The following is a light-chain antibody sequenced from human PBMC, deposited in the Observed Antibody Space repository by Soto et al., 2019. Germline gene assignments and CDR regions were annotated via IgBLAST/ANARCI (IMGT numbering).Light chain of an antibody. J-gene: IGLJ2*01. CDR3: CSYSGSSTLV. CDR1: SSDVGSYKF. Sequence: QSALTQPASVSGSPGQSMTISCTGTSSDVGSYKFVSWYQQHPGKAPKLMIYEGSKRPSGVSNRFSGSKSGNTASLTISGLKAEDEADYYCCSYSGSSTLVFGGGTKVTVL. V-gene: IGLV2-23*01. CDR2: EGS.